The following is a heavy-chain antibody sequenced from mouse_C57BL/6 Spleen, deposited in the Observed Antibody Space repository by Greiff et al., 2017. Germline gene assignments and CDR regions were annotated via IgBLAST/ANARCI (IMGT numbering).Heavy chain of an antibody. CDR1: GYTFTDYY. V-gene: IGHV1-26*01. Sequence: VQLQQSGPELVKPGASVKISCKASGYTFTDYYMNWVKQSHGKSLEWIGDINPNNGGTNYNQKFKGKATLTVEKSSSTAYMELRSLTSEDSSVYYCARPPLGNYVGYFDGWGKGTTLTVSS. J-gene: IGHJ2*01. CDR3: ARPPLGNYVGYFDG. CDR2: INPNNGGT. D-gene: IGHD2-1*01.